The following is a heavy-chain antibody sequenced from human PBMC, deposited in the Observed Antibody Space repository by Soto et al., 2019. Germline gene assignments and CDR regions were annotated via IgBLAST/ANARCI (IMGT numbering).Heavy chain of an antibody. Sequence: SETLSLTCTVSGGSISSYYWSWIRQPPGKGLEWIGYIYYSGSTNYNPSLKSRVTISVDTSKNQFSLKLSSLTAADTAVYYCARLRDGLRFLEWLPHEFDYYYYMDVWGKGTTVTVS. V-gene: IGHV4-59*08. CDR3: ARLRDGLRFLEWLPHEFDYYYYMDV. J-gene: IGHJ6*03. CDR1: GGSISSYY. D-gene: IGHD3-3*01. CDR2: IYYSGST.